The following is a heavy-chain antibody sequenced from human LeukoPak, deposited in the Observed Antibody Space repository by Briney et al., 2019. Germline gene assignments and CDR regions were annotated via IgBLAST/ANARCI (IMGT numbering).Heavy chain of an antibody. J-gene: IGHJ4*02. V-gene: IGHV3-23*01. CDR2: ISGSGGST. D-gene: IGHD1-26*01. CDR3: AKDRNSEYFDY. CDR1: GFTFSSYA. Sequence: GGSLRLSCAAFGFTFSSYAMSWVRQARGKGMEWVSAISGSGGSTYYADSVKGRFTISRDNSKNTLYLQMNSLRAEDTAVYYCAKDRNSEYFDYWGQGTLVTVSS.